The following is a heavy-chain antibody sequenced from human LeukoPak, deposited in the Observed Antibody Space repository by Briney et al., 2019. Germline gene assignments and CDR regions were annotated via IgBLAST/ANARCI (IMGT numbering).Heavy chain of an antibody. V-gene: IGHV3-7*01. Sequence: GGFLRLSCAASGFTFSSYWMSWVRQAPGKGLEWVANIKQDGSEKYYVDSVKGRFTISRDNAKNSLYLQMNSLRAEDTAVYYCARDRGRWWEPQFYWGQGTLVTVSS. D-gene: IGHD1-26*01. J-gene: IGHJ4*02. CDR1: GFTFSSYW. CDR3: ARDRGRWWEPQFY. CDR2: IKQDGSEK.